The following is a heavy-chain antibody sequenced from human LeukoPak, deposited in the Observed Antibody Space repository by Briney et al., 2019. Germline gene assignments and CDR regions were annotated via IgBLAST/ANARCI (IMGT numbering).Heavy chain of an antibody. CDR2: IYYSGST. V-gene: IGHV4-59*12. Sequence: PSETLSLTCTVSGGSISSYYWNWIRQPPGKGLEWIGSIYYSGSTYYNPSLKSRVTISVDTSKNQFSLKLSSVTAADTAVYYCARGLAVAFDAFDIWGQGTMVTVSS. CDR1: GGSISSYY. J-gene: IGHJ3*02. CDR3: ARGLAVAFDAFDI. D-gene: IGHD6-19*01.